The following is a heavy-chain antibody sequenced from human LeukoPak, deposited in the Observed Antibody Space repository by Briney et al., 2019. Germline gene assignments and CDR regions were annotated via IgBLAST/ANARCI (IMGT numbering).Heavy chain of an antibody. CDR1: GGTFSSYA. J-gene: IGHJ4*02. CDR3: ATPRRGYSYGSNY. D-gene: IGHD5-18*01. Sequence: SVKVSCKASGGTFSSYAISWVRQAPGQGLEWMGGIIPIFGTANYAQKFQGRVTITADESTSTAYMELSSLRSEDTAVYYCATPRRGYSYGSNYWGQGTLVTVSS. V-gene: IGHV1-69*13. CDR2: IIPIFGTA.